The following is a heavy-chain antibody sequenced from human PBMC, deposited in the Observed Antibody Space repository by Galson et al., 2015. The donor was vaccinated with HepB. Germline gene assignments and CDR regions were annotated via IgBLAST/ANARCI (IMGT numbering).Heavy chain of an antibody. CDR2: IIPIFGTA. D-gene: IGHD2-2*01. Sequence: SVKVSCKASGGTFSSYAISWVRQAPGQGLERMGGIIPIFGTANYAQKFQGRVTITADESTSTAYMELSSLRSEDTAVYYCARGGGYCSSTSCYFDYWGQGTPVTVSS. V-gene: IGHV1-69*13. CDR3: ARGGGYCSSTSCYFDY. CDR1: GGTFSSYA. J-gene: IGHJ4*02.